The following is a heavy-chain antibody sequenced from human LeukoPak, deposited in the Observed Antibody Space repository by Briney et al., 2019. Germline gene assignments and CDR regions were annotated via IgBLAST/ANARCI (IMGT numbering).Heavy chain of an antibody. Sequence: GASVKVSCKASGYAFTGYYIHWVRLAPGQGLEWMGWINPNSGVTNYAQKFQGRVTLTRDTPISTAYMEVSRLTSDDTAVYYCARAHMTTVTLGDYWGQGTLVTVSS. CDR1: GYAFTGYY. D-gene: IGHD4-11*01. CDR2: INPNSGVT. CDR3: ARAHMTTVTLGDY. V-gene: IGHV1-2*02. J-gene: IGHJ4*02.